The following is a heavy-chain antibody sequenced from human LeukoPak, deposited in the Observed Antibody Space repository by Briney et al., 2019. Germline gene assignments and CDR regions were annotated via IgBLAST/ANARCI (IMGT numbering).Heavy chain of an antibody. CDR2: ISGSGGST. D-gene: IGHD6-6*01. CDR3: ARGIAARRSWLDY. Sequence: PGGSLRLSCAASGFTFSSYGMSWVRQAPGKGLEWVSAISGSGGSTYYADSVKGRFTISRDNSKNTLYLQMNSLRAEDTAVYYCARGIAARRSWLDYWGQGTLVTVSS. V-gene: IGHV3-23*01. CDR1: GFTFSSYG. J-gene: IGHJ4*02.